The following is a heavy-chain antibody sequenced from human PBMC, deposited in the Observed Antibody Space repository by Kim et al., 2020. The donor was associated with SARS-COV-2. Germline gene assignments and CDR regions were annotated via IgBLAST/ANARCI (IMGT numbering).Heavy chain of an antibody. CDR1: GFTFSSYE. V-gene: IGHV3-48*03. J-gene: IGHJ2*01. CDR2: ISSSGSTI. D-gene: IGHD2-2*02. CDR3: ARSLYCSSTSCYSLYWYFDL. Sequence: GGSLRLSCAASGFTFSSYEMNWVRQAPGKGLEWVSYISSSGSTIYYADSVKGRFTISRDNAKNSLYLQMNSLRAEDTAVYYCARSLYCSSTSCYSLYWYFDLWGRGTLVTVSS.